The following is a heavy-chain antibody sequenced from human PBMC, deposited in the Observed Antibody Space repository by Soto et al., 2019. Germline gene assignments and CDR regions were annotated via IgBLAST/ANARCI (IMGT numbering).Heavy chain of an antibody. CDR1: GFTFSSYG. D-gene: IGHD1-26*01. J-gene: IGHJ4*02. CDR2: IWYDGGNK. V-gene: IGHV3-33*01. Sequence: QVQLVESGGGVDQPGRSLRLSCAASGFTFSSYGMHWVRQAPGKGLEWVAVIWYDGGNKYYADSVKGRFTISRDNSKNTLYLQMNSLRAEHTAVYYCSRDRQYSGSRSSFAPNYWGQGTLVTVSS. CDR3: SRDRQYSGSRSSFAPNY.